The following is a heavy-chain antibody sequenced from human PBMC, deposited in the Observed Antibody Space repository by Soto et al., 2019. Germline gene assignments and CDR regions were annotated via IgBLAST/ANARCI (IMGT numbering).Heavy chain of an antibody. CDR1: GGSFSGYY. D-gene: IGHD3-3*01. CDR3: ARQGYDFWSGYHRVYYYYYMDV. CDR2: INHSGGT. V-gene: IGHV4-34*01. Sequence: SETLSLTCAVYGGSFSGYYWSWIRQPPGKGLEWIGEINHSGGTNYNPSLKSRVTISVDTSKNQFSLKLSSVTAADTAVYYCARQGYDFWSGYHRVYYYYYMDVWGKGTTVTVSS. J-gene: IGHJ6*03.